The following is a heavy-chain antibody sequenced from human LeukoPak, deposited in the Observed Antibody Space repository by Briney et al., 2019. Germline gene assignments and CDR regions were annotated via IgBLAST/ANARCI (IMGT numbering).Heavy chain of an antibody. J-gene: IGHJ3*02. Sequence: SETLSLTCTVSGGSISTYFWTWIRQPAGKGLEWIGRIYPTSGNTNYNPSLRSRVTMSVDTSKNQSSPKLSSVTAAGTAVDSCARERGNLRGDAVDIWGQGTMVTVSS. CDR3: ARERGNLRGDAVDI. CDR1: GGSISTYF. D-gene: IGHD1-26*01. V-gene: IGHV4-4*07. CDR2: IYPTSGNT.